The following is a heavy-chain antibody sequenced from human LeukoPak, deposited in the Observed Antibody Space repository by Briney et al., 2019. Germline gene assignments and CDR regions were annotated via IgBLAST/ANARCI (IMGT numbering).Heavy chain of an antibody. D-gene: IGHD2-2*01. CDR2: IYSGGST. CDR1: GFTVSTYY. CDR3: ARGLGYCTSTTCLLPFDY. Sequence: GSLRLSCAASGFTVSTYYMTWVCQAPGKGLEFVSVIYSGGSTYYADSVKGRFTVSRDNSKNTLYPQMNSLRAEDTAMYYCARGLGYCTSTTCLLPFDYWGQGTLVTVSS. V-gene: IGHV3-53*01. J-gene: IGHJ4*02.